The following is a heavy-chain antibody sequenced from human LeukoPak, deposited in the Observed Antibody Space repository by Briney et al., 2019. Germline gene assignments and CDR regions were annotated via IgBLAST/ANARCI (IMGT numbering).Heavy chain of an antibody. CDR1: GYTFTGYY. J-gene: IGHJ4*02. D-gene: IGHD6-6*01. V-gene: IGHV1-2*02. CDR2: INPNSGGT. CDR3: ATSIAAPLDY. Sequence: ASVKVSCKASGYTFTGYYMHWVRQAPGQGLEWMGWINPNSGGTNYAQKFQGRVTMTRDSSINTAYMELSRLTSDDTAMYYCATSIAAPLDYWGQGTPVTVSS.